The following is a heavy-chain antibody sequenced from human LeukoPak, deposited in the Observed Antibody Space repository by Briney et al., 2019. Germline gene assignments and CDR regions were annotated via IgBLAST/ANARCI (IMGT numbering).Heavy chain of an antibody. D-gene: IGHD6-13*01. CDR2: IYYSGST. Sequence: SETLSLTCTVSGGSISSYYWNWIRQPPEKGLEWIGYIYYSGSTNYNPSLKSRVTISVDTSKNQFSLKLSSVTAADTAVYYCARDQGAIAAAGTPGYWGQGTLVTVSS. CDR3: ARDQGAIAAAGTPGY. V-gene: IGHV4-59*12. CDR1: GGSISSYY. J-gene: IGHJ4*02.